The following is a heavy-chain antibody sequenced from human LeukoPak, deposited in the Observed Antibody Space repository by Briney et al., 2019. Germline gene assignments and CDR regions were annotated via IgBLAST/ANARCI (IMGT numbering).Heavy chain of an antibody. CDR3: AEPEGGYYDIRPD. V-gene: IGHV1-46*01. J-gene: IGHJ4*02. Sequence: ASVKVSCKASGYTFTSYYMHWVRQAPGQGLEWMGIINPSGGSTSYAQKFQGRVTMTRDTSTSTVYMELSSLRSEDTAVYYCAEPEGGYYDIRPDWGQGTLVTVSS. CDR1: GYTFTSYY. D-gene: IGHD3-22*01. CDR2: INPSGGST.